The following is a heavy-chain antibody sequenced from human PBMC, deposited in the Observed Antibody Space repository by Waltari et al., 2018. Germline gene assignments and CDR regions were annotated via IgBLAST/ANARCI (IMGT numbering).Heavy chain of an antibody. CDR1: GFPFDDFS. D-gene: IGHD1-26*01. V-gene: IGHV3-9*01. CDR2: ISWNSGSI. J-gene: IGHJ4*02. CDR3: AKVMGATRGYFDY. Sequence: EVQLVESGGGLVQPGRSLRLSCSASGFPFDDFSMLWVRQVPGKGMEWVSGISWNSGSIGYADSVKGRFTICRDNAKNSLYLQMNSLRAEDTALYYCAKVMGATRGYFDYWGQGTLVTVSS.